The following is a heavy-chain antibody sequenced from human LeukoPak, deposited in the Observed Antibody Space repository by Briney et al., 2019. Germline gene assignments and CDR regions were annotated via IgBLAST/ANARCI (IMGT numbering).Heavy chain of an antibody. CDR1: GFTFSTYG. CDR3: AKKVTGGSATYGMDV. Sequence: GRSLRLSCTASGFTFSTYGMHWVRQAPGKGQDWVAVISDDGHTKFCADSVKGRFTISRDNSKNTLYLQMNSLRVDDTAVYYCAKKVTGGSATYGMDVWGQGTTVTVSS. D-gene: IGHD2-21*02. CDR2: ISDDGHTK. V-gene: IGHV3-30*18. J-gene: IGHJ6*02.